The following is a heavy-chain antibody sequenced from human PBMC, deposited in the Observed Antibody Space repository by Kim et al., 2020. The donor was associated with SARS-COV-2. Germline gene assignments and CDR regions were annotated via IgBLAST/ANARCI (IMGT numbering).Heavy chain of an antibody. V-gene: IGHV1-45*02. CDR1: GYTFTYRY. J-gene: IGHJ6*02. CDR3: ARGGGYYDISERGIYGMDV. D-gene: IGHD3-22*01. CDR2: ITPFNGNT. Sequence: SVKVSCKASGYTFTYRYLHWVRQAPGQALEWMGWITPFNGNTNYAQKFQDRVTITRDRSMSTAYMELSSLRSEDTAMYYCARGGGYYDISERGIYGMDVWGQGTTVTVSS.